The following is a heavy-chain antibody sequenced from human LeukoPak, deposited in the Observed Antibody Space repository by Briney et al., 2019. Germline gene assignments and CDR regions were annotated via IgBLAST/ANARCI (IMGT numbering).Heavy chain of an antibody. V-gene: IGHV3-7*04. J-gene: IGHJ5*02. Sequence: PGGSLRLSCAASGFRFSSYWMTWVRQAPGKGLEWVANIKYDGSEKYYVDSVKGRFTMSRDNAKNSLYLQMNSLRVEDTAVYYCVRGYGDYGWLSSWGQGTLVTVSS. CDR1: GFRFSSYW. CDR3: VRGYGDYGWLSS. CDR2: IKYDGSEK. D-gene: IGHD4-17*01.